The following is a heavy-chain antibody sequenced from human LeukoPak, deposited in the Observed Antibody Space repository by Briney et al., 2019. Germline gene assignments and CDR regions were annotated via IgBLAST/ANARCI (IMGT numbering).Heavy chain of an antibody. J-gene: IGHJ5*02. Sequence: PPGRSLRLSCAASGFTFSSYAMHWVRQAPGKGLEWVAVISYDGSNKYYADSVKGRFTISRDNSKNTLYLQMSSLRAEDTAVYYCARGGLRFLEWSNWFDPWGQGTLVTVSS. CDR2: ISYDGSNK. V-gene: IGHV3-30-3*01. D-gene: IGHD3-3*01. CDR3: ARGGLRFLEWSNWFDP. CDR1: GFTFSSYA.